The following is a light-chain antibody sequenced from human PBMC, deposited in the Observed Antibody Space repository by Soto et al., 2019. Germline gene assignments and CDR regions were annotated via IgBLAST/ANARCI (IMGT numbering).Light chain of an antibody. Sequence: EIVLTQSPGTLSLSPGERATLSCRASQSVSSSYLAWYQQKPGQAPRQLIYGASSRATGIPDRFSGSGSGTTFTLTMTGLEPEDFGLHYCQQYRTSFGGGTRVEIK. CDR1: QSVSSSY. CDR3: QQYRTS. CDR2: GAS. J-gene: IGKJ4*01. V-gene: IGKV3-20*01.